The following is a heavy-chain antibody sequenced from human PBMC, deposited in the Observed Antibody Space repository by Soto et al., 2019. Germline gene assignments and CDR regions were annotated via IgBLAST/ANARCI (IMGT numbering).Heavy chain of an antibody. J-gene: IGHJ6*03. CDR1: GFTFSSYG. D-gene: IGHD2-15*01. CDR2: IWYDGSNK. Sequence: GGSLRLSCAASGFTFSSYGMHWVRQAPGKGLEWVAVIWYDGSNKYYADSVKGRFTISRDNSKNTLYLQMNSLRAEDTAVYYCARWGVVAFSPYYMDVWGKGTTVTLSS. V-gene: IGHV3-33*01. CDR3: ARWGVVAFSPYYMDV.